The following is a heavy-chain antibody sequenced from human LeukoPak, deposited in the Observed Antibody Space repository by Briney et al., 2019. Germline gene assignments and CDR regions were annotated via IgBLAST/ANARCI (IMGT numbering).Heavy chain of an antibody. CDR2: IYYSGST. V-gene: IGHV4-59*08. CDR3: ARHPYYYDSSGYSHWYFDL. D-gene: IGHD3-22*01. J-gene: IGHJ2*01. Sequence: SETLSLTCTVSGGSISSYYWSWIRQPPGKGLEWIGYIYYSGSTNYNPSLKSQVTISVDTSKNQFSLKLSSVTAADTAVYYCARHPYYYDSSGYSHWYFDLWDRGTLVTVSS. CDR1: GGSISSYY.